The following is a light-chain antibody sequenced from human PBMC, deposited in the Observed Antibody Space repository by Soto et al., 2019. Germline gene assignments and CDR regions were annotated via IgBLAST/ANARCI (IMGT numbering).Light chain of an antibody. CDR1: QSVSNN. J-gene: IGKJ4*01. CDR2: HAS. Sequence: EIVMTQSPATLSVSPGERATLSCRASQSVSNNLAWYQQKPGQAPRLLISHASTRATGIPARFIGSGSGTXXXXTITXLXSXXXXVYYCQQYNKWPLTFGRGTKVEIK. CDR3: QQYNKWPLT. V-gene: IGKV3-15*01.